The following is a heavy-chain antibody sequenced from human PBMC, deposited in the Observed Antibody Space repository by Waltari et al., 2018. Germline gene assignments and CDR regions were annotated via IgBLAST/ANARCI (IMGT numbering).Heavy chain of an antibody. CDR1: GFTFSSCG. D-gene: IGHD5-18*01. V-gene: IGHV3-33*06. Sequence: QVQLVESGGGVVQPGTSLTLSCAASGFTFSSCGMYWVRQAPGKGGEWVEVIWHDGRTNYHADSVKGRFTVSRDNSRNTLYLEMTSLRAEDTAVYYCVKVTTYSHGSDYWGQGDLVSVSS. CDR3: VKVTTYSHGSDY. J-gene: IGHJ4*02. CDR2: IWHDGRTN.